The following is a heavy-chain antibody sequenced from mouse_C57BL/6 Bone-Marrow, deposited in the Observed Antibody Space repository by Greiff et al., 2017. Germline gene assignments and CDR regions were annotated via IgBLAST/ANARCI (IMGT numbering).Heavy chain of an antibody. Sequence: QVQLQQSGAELARPGASVKLSCKASGYTFTSYGISWVKQRTGQGLEWIGEIYPRSGNTYYNEQFKGKATLTAAKSSRTASMELRSRTSEDAAVYFCARRSHCYGSSYWYGDVRGTGATVTVAS. V-gene: IGHV1-81*01. CDR3: ARRSHCYGSSYWYGDV. D-gene: IGHD1-1*01. CDR2: IYPRSGNT. CDR1: GYTFTSYG. J-gene: IGHJ1*03.